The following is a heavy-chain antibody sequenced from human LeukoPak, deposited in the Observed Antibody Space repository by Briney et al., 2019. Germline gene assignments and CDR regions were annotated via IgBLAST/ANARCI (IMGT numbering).Heavy chain of an antibody. Sequence: SETLSLTCTVSGGPISSSSHYWGWIRQPPGKGLEWIGSIYYDGITYYNPSLKSRVTISSDTSKNQFSLKLTSVTAADTAVYYCARLSPIWWFYWGQGTLVTVSS. CDR3: ARLSPIWWFY. D-gene: IGHD2-21*01. CDR2: IYYDGIT. CDR1: GGPISSSSHY. V-gene: IGHV4-39*01. J-gene: IGHJ4*02.